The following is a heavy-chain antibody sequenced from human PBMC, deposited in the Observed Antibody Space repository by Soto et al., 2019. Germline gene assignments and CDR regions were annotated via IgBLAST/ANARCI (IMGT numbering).Heavy chain of an antibody. Sequence: TSETLSLTCTVSGGSISSYYWSWIRQPPGKGLEWIGYIYCSGSTNYNPSLKSRVTISVDTSKNQFSLKLSSVTAADTAVYYCARALGIRYYDSSGYYDYWGQGTLVTVS. J-gene: IGHJ4*02. V-gene: IGHV4-59*01. CDR3: ARALGIRYYDSSGYYDY. CDR1: GGSISSYY. D-gene: IGHD3-22*01. CDR2: IYCSGST.